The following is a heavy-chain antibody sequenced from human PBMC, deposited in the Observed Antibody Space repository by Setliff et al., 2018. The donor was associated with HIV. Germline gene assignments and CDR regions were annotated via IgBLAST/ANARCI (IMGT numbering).Heavy chain of an antibody. Sequence: PGESLKISCKGSGYSFTNYWIGWVRQMPGKGLEWVGIIYPGDSATRYSPSFQGQVIISVDKSINTAYLQWSTLKASDTAIYYCAKDYLSRRVVAATPTHTEYWGQGTLVTVSS. CDR1: GYSFTNYW. CDR3: AKDYLSRRVVAATPTHTEY. CDR2: IYPGDSAT. J-gene: IGHJ4*02. V-gene: IGHV5-51*01. D-gene: IGHD2-15*01.